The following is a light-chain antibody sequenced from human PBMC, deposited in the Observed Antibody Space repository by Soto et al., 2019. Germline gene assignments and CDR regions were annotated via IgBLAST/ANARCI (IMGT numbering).Light chain of an antibody. J-gene: IGKJ3*01. CDR1: QSVGTY. CDR3: QQRSNWPGT. V-gene: IGKV3-11*01. Sequence: EIVLTQSPATLSLSPGERAILSCRASQSVGTYLAWYQQKPGQAPRLLIYDASNRATGIPARFGGSGSGIDFTLNINSREPEDFAVYYCQQRSNWPGTFGPGTKVDIK. CDR2: DAS.